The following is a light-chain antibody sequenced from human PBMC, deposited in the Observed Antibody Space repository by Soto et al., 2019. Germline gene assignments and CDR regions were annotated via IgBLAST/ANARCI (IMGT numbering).Light chain of an antibody. J-gene: IGKJ1*01. CDR1: QSVSSNH. Sequence: DIVLKQSPGTLSLSPGERATLSCRASQSVSSNHLAWYQQKPGQAPRLLIYGGSSRATGIPVRFSGSGSETDFTLTITRLEPEDFAVYYCQQYSRSRTFGQGTKVDIK. CDR3: QQYSRSRT. CDR2: GGS. V-gene: IGKV3-20*01.